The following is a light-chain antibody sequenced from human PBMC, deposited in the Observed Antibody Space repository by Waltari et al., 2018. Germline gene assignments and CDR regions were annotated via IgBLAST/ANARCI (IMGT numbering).Light chain of an antibody. CDR2: LDY. CDR3: QAWDSTTVA. V-gene: IGLV3-1*01. Sequence: SHELTQPPSVSVSPGKTASISCSGDKLGNKYASWYQQKPGQSPILVIYLDYNRPSGIPERFSGTNSGNTATLTISGTQAMDEADYYCQAWDSTTVAFGGGTRLTVL. J-gene: IGLJ2*01. CDR1: KLGNKY.